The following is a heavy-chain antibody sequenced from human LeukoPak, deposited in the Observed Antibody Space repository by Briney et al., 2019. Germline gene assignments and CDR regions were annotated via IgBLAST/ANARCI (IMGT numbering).Heavy chain of an antibody. CDR2: ISAYNGNT. CDR1: GYTFTSYG. CDR3: ARVGPDDLTETQWLVRGP. Sequence: ASVKVSCKASGYTFTSYGISWVRQAPGQGLEWMGWISAYNGNTNYAQKLQGRVTMTTDTSTSTAYMELRSLRSDDTAVYYCARVGPDDLTETQWLVRGPWGQGTLVTVSS. V-gene: IGHV1-18*01. D-gene: IGHD6-19*01. J-gene: IGHJ5*02.